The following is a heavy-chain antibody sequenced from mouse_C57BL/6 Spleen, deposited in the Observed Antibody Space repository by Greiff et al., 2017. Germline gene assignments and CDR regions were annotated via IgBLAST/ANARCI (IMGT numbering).Heavy chain of an antibody. V-gene: IGHV1-80*01. CDR3: ARDYGNYPWYFDV. CDR1: GYAFSSYW. Sequence: VQLQQSGAELVKPGASVKISCKASGYAFSSYWMNWVKQRPGKGLEWIGQIYPGDGDTNYNGQFKGKATLTADKSSSTAYMQLSSLTSEASAVYFCARDYGNYPWYFDVWGTGTTVTVSS. CDR2: IYPGDGDT. D-gene: IGHD2-1*01. J-gene: IGHJ1*03.